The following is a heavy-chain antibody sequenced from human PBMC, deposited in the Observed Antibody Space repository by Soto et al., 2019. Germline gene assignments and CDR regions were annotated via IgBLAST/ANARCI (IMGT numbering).Heavy chain of an antibody. V-gene: IGHV1-69*13. D-gene: IGHD3-22*01. CDR1: GGTFSSYA. Sequence: TSVKVSCKASGGTFSSYAISWVRQAPGQGLEWMGGIIPIFGTANYAQKFQGRVTITADESTSTAYMELSSLRSEDTAVYYCARGNYYDSSGYSEFDYWGQGTLVTVSS. CDR2: IIPIFGTA. J-gene: IGHJ4*02. CDR3: ARGNYYDSSGYSEFDY.